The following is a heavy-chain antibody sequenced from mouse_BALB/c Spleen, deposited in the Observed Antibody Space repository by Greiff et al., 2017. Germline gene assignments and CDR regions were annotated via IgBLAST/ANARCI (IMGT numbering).Heavy chain of an antibody. CDR1: GFNIKDTY. V-gene: IGHV14-3*02. CDR2: IDTANGNT. Sequence: VQLKESGAELVKPGASVKLSCTASGFNIKDTYMHWVKQRPEQGLEWIGRIDTANGNTKYDPKFQGKATITADTSSNTTYLQLSSLTSEDTAVYYCAPGLSWFAYWGQGTLVTVSA. J-gene: IGHJ3*01. CDR3: APGLSWFAY. D-gene: IGHD2-2*01.